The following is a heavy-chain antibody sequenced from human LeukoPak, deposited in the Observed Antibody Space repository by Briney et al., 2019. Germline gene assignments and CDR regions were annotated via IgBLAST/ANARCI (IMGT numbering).Heavy chain of an antibody. Sequence: SSETPSLTCAVYGGSFSGYYWSWIRQPPGKGLERIGEINHSGSTNYNPSLKSRVTISVDTSKNQFSLKLSSVTAADTAVYYCASHVSEYIDYWGQGTLVTVSS. CDR3: ASHVSEYIDY. CDR2: INHSGST. CDR1: GGSFSGYY. V-gene: IGHV4-34*01. D-gene: IGHD6-6*01. J-gene: IGHJ4*02.